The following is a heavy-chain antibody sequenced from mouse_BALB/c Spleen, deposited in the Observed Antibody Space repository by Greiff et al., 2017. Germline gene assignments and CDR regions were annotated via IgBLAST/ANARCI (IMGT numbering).Heavy chain of an antibody. CDR3: ARGYDYDGYYYAMDY. CDR1: GYTFTSYT. CDR2: INPSSGYT. V-gene: IGHV1-4*01. Sequence: QVQLQQSGAELARPGASVKMSCKASGYTFTSYTMHWVKQRPGQGLEWIGYINPSSGYTNYNQKFKDKATLTADKSSSTAYMQLSSLTSEDSAVYYCARGYDYDGYYYAMDYGGQGTSVTVSS. J-gene: IGHJ4*01. D-gene: IGHD2-4*01.